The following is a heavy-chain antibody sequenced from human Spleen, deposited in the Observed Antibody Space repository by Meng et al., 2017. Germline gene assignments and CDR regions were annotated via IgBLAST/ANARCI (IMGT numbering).Heavy chain of an antibody. CDR2: FDPEDGET. CDR3: ARGEWYYPIDY. D-gene: IGHD3-3*01. Sequence: ASVKVSCKVSGYTLTELSMHWVRQAPGKGLEWMGGFDPEDGETIYAQKFQGRVTITADESTSTAYMELSSLRSEDTAVYYCARGEWYYPIDYWGQGTLVTVSS. J-gene: IGHJ4*02. CDR1: GYTLTELS. V-gene: IGHV1-24*01.